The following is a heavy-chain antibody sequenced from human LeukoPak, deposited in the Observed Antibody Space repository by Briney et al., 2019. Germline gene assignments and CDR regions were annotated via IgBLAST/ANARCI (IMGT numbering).Heavy chain of an antibody. J-gene: IGHJ5*02. D-gene: IGHD3-10*01. CDR1: GGSLSSSSYY. CDR3: ATVGIAFYGSGIILQWFDP. V-gene: IGHV4-39*07. Sequence: SETLSLTCTVSGGSLSSSSYYWGWIRQPPGKGLEWIRSIVYSGTTYTNPSLKSRVTMSVDTSKNQFSLKLSSVTAADTAVYFCATVGIAFYGSGIILQWFDPWGRGTLVTVSS. CDR2: IVYSGTT.